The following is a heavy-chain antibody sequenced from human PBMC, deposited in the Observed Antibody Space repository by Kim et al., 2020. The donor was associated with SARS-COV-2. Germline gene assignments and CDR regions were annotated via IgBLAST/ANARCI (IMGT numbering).Heavy chain of an antibody. D-gene: IGHD6-6*01. J-gene: IGHJ5*02. Sequence: RNEQKFQGRVTMTRDTATSTVYMELSSLRSEDTAVYYCARTPKRLGWFDPGGQGTLVTVSS. CDR3: ARTPKRLGWFDP. V-gene: IGHV1-46*01.